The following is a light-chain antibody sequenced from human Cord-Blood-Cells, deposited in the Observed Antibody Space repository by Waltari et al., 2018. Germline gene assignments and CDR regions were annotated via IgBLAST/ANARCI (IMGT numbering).Light chain of an antibody. J-gene: IGLJ2*01. CDR2: EVS. V-gene: IGLV2-23*02. CDR1: SSDVGSYNL. Sequence: QSALTQPASGSGSPGQSITISCTGTSSDVGSYNLFSWHQQHPGKAPKLMIYEVSTRPSGVSNRFAGSKSGNTASLTISGLQAEDYADYYCCSYAGSSTFVVFGGGTKLTVL. CDR3: CSYAGSSTFVV.